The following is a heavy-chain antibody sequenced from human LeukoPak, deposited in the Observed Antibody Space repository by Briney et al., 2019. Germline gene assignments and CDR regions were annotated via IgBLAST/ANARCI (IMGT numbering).Heavy chain of an antibody. CDR2: IVVGSGDT. V-gene: IGHV1-58*01. CDR1: GFTFTSSA. CDR3: GADSMPRGVFSYAFDI. J-gene: IGHJ3*02. D-gene: IGHD3-10*01. Sequence: ASVKVSCKASGFTFTSSAVQWVRQARGQRLEWIGWIVVGSGDTNSAQKFQERVTITRDMSTRTAYMELSSLRSEDTAVYYCGADSMPRGVFSYAFDIWGQGTMVTVSS.